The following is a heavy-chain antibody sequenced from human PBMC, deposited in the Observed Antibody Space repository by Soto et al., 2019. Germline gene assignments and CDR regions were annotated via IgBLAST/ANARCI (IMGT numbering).Heavy chain of an antibody. CDR3: ARNPSSHWYVFDF. Sequence: QVQLQESGPGLVKPSGSLSLTCAVSGDSIATNHWWSWVRQSPGKGLEWIGDIHHTGSINYNPALKCRVTISRDKSKNEFSLIVTSVTAADTAVYYCARNPSSHWYVFDFWGQGTLVTVSS. V-gene: IGHV4-4*02. J-gene: IGHJ4*02. CDR1: GDSIATNHW. CDR2: IHHTGSI. D-gene: IGHD6-13*01.